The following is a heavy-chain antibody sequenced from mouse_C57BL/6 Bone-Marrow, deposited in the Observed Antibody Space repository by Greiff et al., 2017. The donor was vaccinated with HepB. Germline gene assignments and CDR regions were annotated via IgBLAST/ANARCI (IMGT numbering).Heavy chain of an antibody. J-gene: IGHJ4*01. CDR3: ARNGRAYYYAMDY. CDR2: INPGSGGT. V-gene: IGHV1-54*01. Sequence: VQLQQSGAELVRPGTSVKVSCKASGYAFTNYLIEWVKQRPGQGLEWIGVINPGSGGTNYNEKFKGKATLTADKSSSTAYMQLSSLTSEDSAVYFCARNGRAYYYAMDYWGQGTSVTVSS. CDR1: GYAFTNYL. D-gene: IGHD3-3*01.